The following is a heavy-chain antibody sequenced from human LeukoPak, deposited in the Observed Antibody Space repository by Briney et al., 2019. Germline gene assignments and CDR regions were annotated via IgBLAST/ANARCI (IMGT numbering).Heavy chain of an antibody. CDR2: IYYSGST. J-gene: IGHJ4*02. D-gene: IGHD3-22*01. CDR3: ARGYYYDSSGYYLGY. CDR1: GGSISRYY. Sequence: SETLSLTCTGSGGSISRYYWSWIRQPPGKGLEWIGYIYYSGSTNYNPSLKSRVTISVDTSKNQFSLKLSSVTAADTAVYYCARGYYYDSSGYYLGYWGQGTLVTVSS. V-gene: IGHV4-59*01.